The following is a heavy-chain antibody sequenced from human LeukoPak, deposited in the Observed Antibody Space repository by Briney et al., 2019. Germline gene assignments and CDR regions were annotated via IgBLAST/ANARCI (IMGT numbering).Heavy chain of an antibody. J-gene: IGHJ4*02. D-gene: IGHD4-17*01. V-gene: IGHV3-33*01. Sequence: PGRSLRLSCAASGFTFSRFGMHWVRQAPGKGLEWVALIWYDGDNKYFADSVKGRFTISRDNSKNTLYLRMNSLRAEDTAVYYCASSLGRYGTVNTLDYWGQGTLVTVSS. CDR1: GFTFSRFG. CDR2: IWYDGDNK. CDR3: ASSLGRYGTVNTLDY.